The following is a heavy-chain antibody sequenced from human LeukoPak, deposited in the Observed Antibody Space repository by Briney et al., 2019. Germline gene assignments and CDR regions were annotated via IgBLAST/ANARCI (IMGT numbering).Heavy chain of an antibody. V-gene: IGHV3-21*01. CDR3: ARGPRAIGGAFDI. Sequence: SGGSLRLSCAASGFTFSSYSMNWVRQAPGKGLEWVSSISSSSSYIYYADSVKGRFTISRDNAKNSLYLQMNSLRAEDTAVYYCARGPRAIGGAFDIWGQGTMVTVSS. CDR1: GFTFSSYS. CDR2: ISSSSSYI. J-gene: IGHJ3*02. D-gene: IGHD3-16*01.